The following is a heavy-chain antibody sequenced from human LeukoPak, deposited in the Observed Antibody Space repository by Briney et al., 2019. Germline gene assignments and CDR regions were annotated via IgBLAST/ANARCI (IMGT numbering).Heavy chain of an antibody. CDR1: GYTFTSYY. D-gene: IGHD3-3*01. Sequence: GASVKVSCKASGYTFTSYYMHWVRQAPGQGLEWMGIINPSGGSTSYAQKFQGRVTMTRDTSTSTVYMELSSLRSEDTAVYYCAREITYYDFWSGYEPFDYWGQGTLVTVSS. CDR2: INPSGGST. V-gene: IGHV1-46*01. CDR3: AREITYYDFWSGYEPFDY. J-gene: IGHJ4*02.